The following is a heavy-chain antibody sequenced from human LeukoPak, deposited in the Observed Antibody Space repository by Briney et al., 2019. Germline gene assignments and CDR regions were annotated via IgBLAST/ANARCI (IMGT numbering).Heavy chain of an antibody. Sequence: GGSLRLSRAASGFTFSSYSMNWVRQAPGKGLEWVANINADGSERYYVDSVKGRFTISRDNAKNSLYLQMNSLRAEDTAVYHCARELSYYDSSGSPKYYLDYWGQGTLVTVSS. J-gene: IGHJ4*02. CDR3: ARELSYYDSSGSPKYYLDY. D-gene: IGHD3-22*01. CDR2: INADGSER. V-gene: IGHV3-7*05. CDR1: GFTFSSYS.